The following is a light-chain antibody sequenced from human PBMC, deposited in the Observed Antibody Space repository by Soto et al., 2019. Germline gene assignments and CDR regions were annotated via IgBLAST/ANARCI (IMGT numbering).Light chain of an antibody. J-gene: IGKJ1*01. CDR3: QQYASSPLT. CDR1: QSVSNNY. V-gene: IGKV3-20*01. CDR2: DAS. Sequence: EIELTHSPGTLSLSPGERATLSCRASQSVSNNYLAWYQQKPGQAPRLVIYDASSRAAGIPDRFSASGSGTDFTLTISRLEPEDFAVYYCQQYASSPLTFGRGTKVEIK.